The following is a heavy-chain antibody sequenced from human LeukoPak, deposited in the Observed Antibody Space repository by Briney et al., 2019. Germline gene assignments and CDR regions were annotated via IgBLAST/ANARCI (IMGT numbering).Heavy chain of an antibody. V-gene: IGHV3-66*01. CDR3: ARERYDILTGYYPRYFDY. J-gene: IGHJ4*02. CDR2: IYSGGST. D-gene: IGHD3-9*01. CDR1: GFTFSSYG. Sequence: GGSLRLSCAASGFTFSSYGMHWVRQAPGKGLEWVSVIYSGGSTYYADSVKGRFTISRDNSKNTLYLQMNSLRAEDTAVYYCARERYDILTGYYPRYFDYRGQGTLVTVSS.